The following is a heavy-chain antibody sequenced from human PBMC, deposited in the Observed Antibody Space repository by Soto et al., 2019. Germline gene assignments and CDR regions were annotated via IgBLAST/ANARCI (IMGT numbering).Heavy chain of an antibody. CDR2: IIPIFGTA. D-gene: IGHD2-21*02. Sequence: SVKVSCKASGGTFSSYAISWVRQAPGQGLEWMGGIIPIFGTANYAQKFQGRVTITADESTSTAYMELSSLRSEDTAVYYCAKDAYCGGDCYLGWFDPWGQGTLVTVSS. J-gene: IGHJ5*02. CDR3: AKDAYCGGDCYLGWFDP. V-gene: IGHV1-69*13. CDR1: GGTFSSYA.